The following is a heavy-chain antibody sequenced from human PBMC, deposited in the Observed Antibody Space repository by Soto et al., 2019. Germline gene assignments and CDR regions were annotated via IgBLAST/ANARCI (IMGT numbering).Heavy chain of an antibody. CDR3: ARGQRFSDWFDP. Sequence: SESLSLTCTVSGGAINSYYWTWIRQPAGKGLEWIGRIYSSGSTKYNPSLQSRVTMSLDTSKNQFSLRLTSVTAADTAVYYCARGQRFSDWFDPWGQGTLVTVSS. CDR2: IYSSGST. V-gene: IGHV4-4*07. D-gene: IGHD3-3*01. CDR1: GGAINSYY. J-gene: IGHJ5*02.